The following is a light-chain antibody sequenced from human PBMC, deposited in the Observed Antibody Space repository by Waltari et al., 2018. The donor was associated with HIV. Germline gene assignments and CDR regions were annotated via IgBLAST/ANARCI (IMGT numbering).Light chain of an antibody. CDR1: QTIRSW. J-gene: IGKJ2*01. V-gene: IGKV1-5*03. CDR3: RQYQSYSQT. CDR2: KAS. Sequence: DIQMTQAPSILSASLGDRVTITCRASQTIRSWLAWYQQKPGKAPNLLIYKASNLKSGVPSRFTGSGSGTDYTLTISSLQPDDSATYYCRQYQSYSQTFGQGTKLEIK.